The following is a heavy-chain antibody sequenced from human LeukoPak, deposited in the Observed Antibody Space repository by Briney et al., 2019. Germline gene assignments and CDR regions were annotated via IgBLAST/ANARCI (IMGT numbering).Heavy chain of an antibody. J-gene: IGHJ4*02. V-gene: IGHV4-30-2*01. D-gene: IGHD5-18*01. Sequence: SQTLSLTCAVSGGSISSGGYSWSWIRQPPGKGLEWIGYIYHSGSTYYNPSLKSRVTISVDRSKNQFSLKLSSVTAADTAVYYCARAYSYGLPNDYWGQGTLVTVSS. CDR3: ARAYSYGLPNDY. CDR1: GGSISSGGYS. CDR2: IYHSGST.